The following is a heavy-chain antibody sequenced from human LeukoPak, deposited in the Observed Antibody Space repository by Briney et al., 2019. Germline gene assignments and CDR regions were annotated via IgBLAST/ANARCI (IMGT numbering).Heavy chain of an antibody. J-gene: IGHJ4*02. CDR1: GYTFTGYY. Sequence: ASVKVSCKASGYTFTGYYMHWVRQAPGQGLEWMGWINPNSGGTNYARKFQGRVTMTRDTSISTAYMELSRLRSDDTAVYYCARDSSSGSYYSDYWGQGTLVTVSS. CDR2: INPNSGGT. D-gene: IGHD1-26*01. V-gene: IGHV1-2*02. CDR3: ARDSSSGSYYSDY.